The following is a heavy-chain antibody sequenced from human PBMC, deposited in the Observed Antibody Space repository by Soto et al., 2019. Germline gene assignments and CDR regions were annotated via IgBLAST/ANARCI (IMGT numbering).Heavy chain of an antibody. CDR2: ISAYNGNT. CDR3: ARETYYDFWSGYSGWFDP. CDR1: GYTFTSYG. D-gene: IGHD3-3*01. Sequence: GASVKVSCKASGYTFTSYGISWVRQAPGQGLEWMGWISAYNGNTNYAQKLRGRVTMTTDTSTSTAYMELRSLRSDDTAVYYCARETYYDFWSGYSGWFDPWGQGTLVTVSS. V-gene: IGHV1-18*01. J-gene: IGHJ5*02.